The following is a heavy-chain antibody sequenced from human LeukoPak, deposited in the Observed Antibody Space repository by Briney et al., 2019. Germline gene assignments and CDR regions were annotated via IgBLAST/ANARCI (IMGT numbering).Heavy chain of an antibody. CDR1: GDSVSSDSAA. CDR3: ARAVAGTEGWFNS. CDR2: TYYRSKWYN. D-gene: IGHD1-1*01. Sequence: SQTLSLTCAISGDSVSSDSAAWNWIRQSPSRGLEWLGRTYYRSKWYNDYSASVKSRITINPDTSKNQFSLQLNSVTPEDTPVYYCARAVAGTEGWFNSWGQGTLVTVSS. J-gene: IGHJ5*01. V-gene: IGHV6-1*01.